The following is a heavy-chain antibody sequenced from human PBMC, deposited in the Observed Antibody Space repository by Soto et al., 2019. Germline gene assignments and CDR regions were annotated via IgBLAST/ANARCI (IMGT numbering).Heavy chain of an antibody. J-gene: IGHJ3*01. V-gene: IGHV3-30-3*01. D-gene: IGHD3-22*01. Sequence: QVQLVESGGGVDQPGRSLRLSCAASGFTFSSYAMHWVRQAPGKGLEWVAVISYDGSNKYYADSVKGRFTISRDNSKNTLYLQMNSLRAEDTAVYYCERGYYYDSCGYLTDAFDFLFRWTMVSVS. CDR2: ISYDGSNK. CDR1: GFTFSSYA. CDR3: ERGYYYDSCGYLTDAFDF.